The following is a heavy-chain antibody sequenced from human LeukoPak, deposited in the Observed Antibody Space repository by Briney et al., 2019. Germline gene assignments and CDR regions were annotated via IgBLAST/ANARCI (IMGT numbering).Heavy chain of an antibody. J-gene: IGHJ4*02. CDR3: AKDSGYSYGPSGDY. V-gene: IGHV3-30*18. CDR2: ISYDGSNK. D-gene: IGHD5-18*01. CDR1: GFTFSSYG. Sequence: PGGSLRLSCAASGFTFSSYGMRWVRQAPGKGLEWVAVISYDGSNKYYEDSVKGRFTIYRDNSKNTLYLQMNRLRAEDTAVYYCAKDSGYSYGPSGDYWGQGTLVPVSS.